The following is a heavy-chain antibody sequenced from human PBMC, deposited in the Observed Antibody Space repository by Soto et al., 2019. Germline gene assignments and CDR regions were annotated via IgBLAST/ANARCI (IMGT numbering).Heavy chain of an antibody. CDR3: AKDLGHGGRGAFDI. CDR2: ISYDGSNK. CDR1: GFTFSSYG. Sequence: QVQLVESGGGVVQPGRSLRLSCAASGFTFSSYGMHWVRQAPGKGLEWVAVISYDGSNKYYADSVKGRFTISRDNSKNTLYLQMNSLRAEDTALYYCAKDLGHGGRGAFDIWGQGTMVTVSS. V-gene: IGHV3-30*18. J-gene: IGHJ3*02. D-gene: IGHD7-27*01.